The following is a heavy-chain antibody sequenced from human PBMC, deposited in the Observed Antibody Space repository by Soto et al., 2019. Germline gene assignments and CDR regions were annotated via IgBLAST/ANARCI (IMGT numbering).Heavy chain of an antibody. CDR3: ARDLAVAGTRFDP. CDR2: INPNSGGT. CDR1: GYTFTGYY. D-gene: IGHD6-19*01. Sequence: ASVKVSCKASGYTFTGYYMHWVRQAPGQGLEWMGWINPNSGGTNYAQKFQGRVTMTRDTSISTAYMELSRLRSDDTAVYYCARDLAVAGTRFDPWGQGTLVTVSS. V-gene: IGHV1-2*02. J-gene: IGHJ5*02.